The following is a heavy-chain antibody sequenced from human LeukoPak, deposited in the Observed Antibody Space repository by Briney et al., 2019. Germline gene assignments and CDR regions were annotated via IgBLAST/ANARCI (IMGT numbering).Heavy chain of an antibody. J-gene: IGHJ1*01. V-gene: IGHV4-34*01. CDR1: GGSFSGYY. D-gene: IGHD3-22*01. CDR2: INHSGST. Sequence: TSETLSLTCAVYGGSFSGYYWSWIRQPPGKGLEWIGEINHSGSTNYNPSLKSRVTISVDTSKNQFSLKLSSVTAADTAVYYCARVGKYYYDSSGYSPDFQHWGQGTLVTVSS. CDR3: ARVGKYYYDSSGYSPDFQH.